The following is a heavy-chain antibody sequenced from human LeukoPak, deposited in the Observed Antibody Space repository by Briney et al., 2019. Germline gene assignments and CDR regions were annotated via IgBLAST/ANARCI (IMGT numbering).Heavy chain of an antibody. V-gene: IGHV3-9*03. CDR1: GFTFHDYA. D-gene: IGHD3/OR15-3a*01. CDR3: AKGLGVASLIVNALDM. Sequence: PGGSLRLSCAASGFTFHDYAMHWVRQVPGKGLEWVSGITWNSGSVLYADSVRGRFTISRDNAKNSLYLQMNSLRPEDMAFYYCAKGLGVASLIVNALDMWGQGTMVTV. CDR2: ITWNSGSV. J-gene: IGHJ3*02.